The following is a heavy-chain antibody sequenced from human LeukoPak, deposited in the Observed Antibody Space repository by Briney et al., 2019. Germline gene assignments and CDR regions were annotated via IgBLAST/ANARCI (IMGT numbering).Heavy chain of an antibody. J-gene: IGHJ6*02. Sequence: PSETLSLTCTVSGGSISSYYWSWIRQPPGKGLEWIGSMFSSGSTYYNPSLKSRVTISVDTSKNQFSLKVNSVTAADTAVYYCARLEDYYGMDVWGQGTTVIVSS. CDR2: MFSSGST. V-gene: IGHV4-39*01. CDR3: ARLEDYYGMDV. CDR1: GGSISSYY.